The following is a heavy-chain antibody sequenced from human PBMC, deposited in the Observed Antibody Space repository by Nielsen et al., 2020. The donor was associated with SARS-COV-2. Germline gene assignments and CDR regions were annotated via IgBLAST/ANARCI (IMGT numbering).Heavy chain of an antibody. Sequence: GESLKISCAASGFTFSDYYMSWIRQAPGKGLEWVSYISSSGSTIYYADSVKGRFTISRDNAKNSLYLQMNSLRAEDTALYYCAKDLSFGEQGGNFDYWGQGTLVTVSS. J-gene: IGHJ4*02. D-gene: IGHD3-10*01. CDR2: ISSSGSTI. CDR1: GFTFSDYY. V-gene: IGHV3-11*01. CDR3: AKDLSFGEQGGNFDY.